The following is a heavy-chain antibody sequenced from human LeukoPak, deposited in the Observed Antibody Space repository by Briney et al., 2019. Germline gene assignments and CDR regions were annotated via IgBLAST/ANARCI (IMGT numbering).Heavy chain of an antibody. Sequence: PGGSLRLSCAASGFTFSSYAMSWVRQAPGKGLEWVSAISGSGGSTYYADSVKGQFTISRDNSKNTLYLQMNSLRAEDTAVYYCAKDDLYGLLGDYWGQGTLVTVSS. D-gene: IGHD2-15*01. CDR2: ISGSGGST. J-gene: IGHJ4*02. CDR1: GFTFSSYA. CDR3: AKDDLYGLLGDY. V-gene: IGHV3-23*01.